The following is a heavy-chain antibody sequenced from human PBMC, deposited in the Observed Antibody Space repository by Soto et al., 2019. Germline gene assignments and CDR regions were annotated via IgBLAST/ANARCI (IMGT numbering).Heavy chain of an antibody. V-gene: IGHV1-18*01. CDR1: GYIFTTYS. D-gene: IGHD3-10*01. CDR3: AREAFGVQASWFDP. Sequence: QIQLVQSGSEVRMPGASVKVSCKASGYIFTTYSITWVRQAPGQGLAWMGGVSASNGKTNYAQKFEDRVTMTTDTSTTTAYMELRSLRSDETAVYYWAREAFGVQASWFDPWGQGTLVTVSS. CDR2: VSASNGKT. J-gene: IGHJ5*02.